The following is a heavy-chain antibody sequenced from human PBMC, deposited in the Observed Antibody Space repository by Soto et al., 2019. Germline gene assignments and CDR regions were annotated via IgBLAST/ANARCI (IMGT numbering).Heavy chain of an antibody. CDR1: GGSFSGYY. CDR2: INHSGST. D-gene: IGHD1-1*01. CDR3: ATTNWSHYLFGP. V-gene: IGHV4-34*01. J-gene: IGHJ5*02. Sequence: QVQLEQWGAGILKSSETLSLTCAVYGGSFSGYYWSWIRQSPGKGLEWIGEINHSGSTNYNPSLKRRVNISVDTSKNQFSLKLTSVTAADTAVYYCATTNWSHYLFGPWGQGTLVTVSS.